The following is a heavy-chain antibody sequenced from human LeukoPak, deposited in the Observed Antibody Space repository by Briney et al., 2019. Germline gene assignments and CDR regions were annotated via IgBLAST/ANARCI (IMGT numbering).Heavy chain of an antibody. D-gene: IGHD5-12*01. CDR3: ARGAIRGYSGYDYVGFDY. CDR2: IIPIFGTA. Sequence: ASVKVSCKASGGTFISYAISWVRQAPGQGLEWMGGIIPIFGTANYAQKFQGGVTITTDESTSTAYMELSSLRSEDTAVYYCARGAIRGYSGYDYVGFDYWGQGTLVTVSS. CDR1: GGTFISYA. V-gene: IGHV1-69*05. J-gene: IGHJ4*02.